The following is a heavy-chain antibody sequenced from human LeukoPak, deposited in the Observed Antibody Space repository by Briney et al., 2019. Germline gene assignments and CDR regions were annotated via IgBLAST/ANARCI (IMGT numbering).Heavy chain of an antibody. CDR2: IRYDGSNK. CDR3: AKDLIKGYDFWSGYYLDY. D-gene: IGHD3-3*01. J-gene: IGHJ4*02. Sequence: GGSLRLSCAASGFTFSSYGMHWVRQAPGKGLEWAAFIRYDGSNKYYADSVRGRFTISRDNSKNTLYLQMNSLRAEDTAVYYCAKDLIKGYDFWSGYYLDYWGQGTLVTVSS. V-gene: IGHV3-30*02. CDR1: GFTFSSYG.